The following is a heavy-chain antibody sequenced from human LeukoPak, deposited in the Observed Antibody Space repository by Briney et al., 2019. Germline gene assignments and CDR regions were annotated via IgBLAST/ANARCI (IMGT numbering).Heavy chain of an antibody. CDR2: ISWDGGST. Sequence: GGSLRLSCAASGFTFDDYTMHWVRQAPGKGLEWVSLISWDGGSTYYADSVKGRFTISRDNSKNSLYLQMNSLRTEDTALYYCAKGPDFWSGYYTPFDYWGQGTLVTVSS. J-gene: IGHJ4*02. V-gene: IGHV3-43*01. CDR1: GFTFDDYT. D-gene: IGHD3-3*01. CDR3: AKGPDFWSGYYTPFDY.